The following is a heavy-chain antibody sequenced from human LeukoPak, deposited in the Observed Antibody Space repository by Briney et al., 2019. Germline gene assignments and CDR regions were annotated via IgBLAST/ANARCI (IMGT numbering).Heavy chain of an antibody. V-gene: IGHV4-4*07. J-gene: IGHJ4*02. CDR3: TIGSTSGSLAH. CDR2: TYTSGDT. CDR1: GASISDNY. Sequence: SETLSLTCTVSGASISDNYWGWSRQPAGKALEWIGRTYTSGDTNYNPSPKSRVRVSVDTSKNQFSLNMRYVTAADTAVYYCTIGSTSGSLAHWGPGILVTVSS. D-gene: IGHD2-15*01.